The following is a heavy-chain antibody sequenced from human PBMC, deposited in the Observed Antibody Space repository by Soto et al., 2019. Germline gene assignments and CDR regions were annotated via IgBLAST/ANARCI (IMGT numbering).Heavy chain of an antibody. CDR1: GGSISSYY. CDR3: SRTTGYYVYYYYYMDV. V-gene: IGHV4-59*01. D-gene: IGHD3-9*01. CDR2: IYYSGST. J-gene: IGHJ6*03. Sequence: SETLSLTCTVSGGSISSYYWSWIRQPPGKGLEWIGYIYYSGSTNYNPSLKSRVTISVDTSKNQFSLKLISVTTADTAVYYCSRTTGYYVYYYYYMDVWSKGTTVTVS.